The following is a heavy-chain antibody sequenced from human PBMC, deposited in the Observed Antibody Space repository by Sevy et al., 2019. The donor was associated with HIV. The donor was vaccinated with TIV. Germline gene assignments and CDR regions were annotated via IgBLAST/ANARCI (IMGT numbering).Heavy chain of an antibody. CDR3: ARGNSGSFDY. V-gene: IGHV3-7*04. Sequence: GGSLRLSCAASGFTFSTYWMHWVRQAPGKGLEWVANINQDESEKYYVASVKGRFPISRDNAKNSLYLQMNSLRPGDTALYYCARGNSGSFDYWGQGTLVTVSS. J-gene: IGHJ4*02. D-gene: IGHD3-22*01. CDR1: GFTFSTYW. CDR2: INQDESEK.